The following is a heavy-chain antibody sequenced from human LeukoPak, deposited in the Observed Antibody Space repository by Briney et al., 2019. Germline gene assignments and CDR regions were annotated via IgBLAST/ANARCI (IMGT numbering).Heavy chain of an antibody. CDR1: GYSFTSLG. Sequence: GASVKVSCKASGYSFTSLGISWVRQAPGQGLEWMGWISAYNGNTNYAQKLQGRVTMTTDTSTSTAYMELRSLRSDDTAVYYCARAYYDSSGYYYGVPYYFDYWGQGTLVTVSS. CDR3: ARAYYDSSGYYYGVPYYFDY. J-gene: IGHJ4*02. D-gene: IGHD3-22*01. CDR2: ISAYNGNT. V-gene: IGHV1-18*01.